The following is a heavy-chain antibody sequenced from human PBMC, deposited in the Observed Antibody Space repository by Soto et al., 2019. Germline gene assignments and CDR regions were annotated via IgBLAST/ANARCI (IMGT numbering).Heavy chain of an antibody. CDR1: GFTFSNYD. Sequence: EVQLVESGGGLVQPGGSLRLSCAASGFTFSNYDMHWVRQATGKGLEWVSGISTAGDTYYPGSVKGRFTISRENAKNSLDLQMNSLRAGDTAVYYCARDRSRGLFDPWGQGTLVTVSS. J-gene: IGHJ5*02. D-gene: IGHD1-26*01. CDR2: ISTAGDT. CDR3: ARDRSRGLFDP. V-gene: IGHV3-13*04.